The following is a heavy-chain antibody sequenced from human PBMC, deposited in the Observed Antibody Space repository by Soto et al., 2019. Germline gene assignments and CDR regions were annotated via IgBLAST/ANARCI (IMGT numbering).Heavy chain of an antibody. CDR2: IWYAGSNK. D-gene: IGHD5-12*01. J-gene: IGHJ6*02. CDR1: GFTFSSYG. V-gene: IGHV3-33*01. Sequence: QVQLVESGGGVVQPGRSLRLSCAASGFTFSSYGMHWVRQAPGQGLEWVAVIWYAGSNKYYADSVTGRFTISRDNSKNTLYPQMNSLRAEDTALYYCARDQGATMPYGMDVWGQGTTVTVSS. CDR3: ARDQGATMPYGMDV.